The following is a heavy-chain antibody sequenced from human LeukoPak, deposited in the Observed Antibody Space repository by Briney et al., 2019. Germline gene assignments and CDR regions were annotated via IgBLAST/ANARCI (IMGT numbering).Heavy chain of an antibody. V-gene: IGHV1-18*01. D-gene: IGHD6-6*01. CDR3: ARAPHLSIAARRDNWFDP. CDR2: ISAYNGDT. Sequence: GASVKVSCKASGYTFTRYGISWVRQALGQGLEWMGWISAYNGDTNYAQKFQGRVTMTTDTSTSTAYMELRSLRSDDTAVYYCARAPHLSIAARRDNWFDPWGQGTLVTVSS. J-gene: IGHJ5*02. CDR1: GYTFTRYG.